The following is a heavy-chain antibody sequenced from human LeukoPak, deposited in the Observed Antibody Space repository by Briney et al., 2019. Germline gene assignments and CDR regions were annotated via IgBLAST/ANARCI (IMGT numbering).Heavy chain of an antibody. CDR3: AKYAAAPTGTDH. V-gene: IGHV3-7*01. Sequence: GGSLRLSCAASGFTFSNYWMSWVRQAPGKGLEWVAIIKKDASEKYYVDSVKGRFTISRDNAKNSLFLQMNSLGAGDTALYYRAKYAAAPTGTDHRGQGTLVTVSS. CDR2: IKKDASEK. CDR1: GFTFSNYW. J-gene: IGHJ4*02. D-gene: IGHD1-1*01.